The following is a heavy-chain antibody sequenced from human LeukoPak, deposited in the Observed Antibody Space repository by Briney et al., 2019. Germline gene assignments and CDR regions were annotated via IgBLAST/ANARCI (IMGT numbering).Heavy chain of an antibody. CDR2: IYYTGST. V-gene: IGHV4-39*01. CDR1: GRSISSSSYA. CDR3: ARHEVWGYDFRSGRPDPVPVDY. J-gene: IGHJ4*02. D-gene: IGHD3-3*01. Sequence: PSDTLSPTCTVYGRSISSSSYAWGWIRQPRRKGPERIVSIYYTGSTHYNPSLKTPVTITVDTSKNQFSLKLSSVTAVDTAVYYCARHEVWGYDFRSGRPDPVPVDYWGQGTLVTVSS.